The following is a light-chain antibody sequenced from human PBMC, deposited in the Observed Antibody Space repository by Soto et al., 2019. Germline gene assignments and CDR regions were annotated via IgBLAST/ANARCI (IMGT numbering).Light chain of an antibody. CDR2: GAS. CDR3: QQYNSWPPLT. J-gene: IGKJ4*01. V-gene: IGKV3-15*01. CDR1: QSVSSN. Sequence: EIVMTQSPATLSVSPGERATLSCRASQSVSSNLAWYQQKPGQAPRLLIYGASTRATGIPARFSGSGSGTEFTLIISSLQSEDRAVYYCQQYNSWPPLTFGGGTKVEIK.